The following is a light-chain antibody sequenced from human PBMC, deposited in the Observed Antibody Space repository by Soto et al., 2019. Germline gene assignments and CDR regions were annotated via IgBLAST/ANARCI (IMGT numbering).Light chain of an antibody. V-gene: IGLV2-8*01. CDR3: NSYAGSNNFVV. CDR2: DVS. Sequence: QSALTQPPSASGSPGQSVTISCTGTSIDVASYNFVSWYQQHPGKAPKLIIYDVSKRPSGVPDRFSGSKSGNTASLTVSGLQAEDEADYYCNSYAGSNNFVVFGGGTKVTVL. CDR1: SIDVASYNF. J-gene: IGLJ2*01.